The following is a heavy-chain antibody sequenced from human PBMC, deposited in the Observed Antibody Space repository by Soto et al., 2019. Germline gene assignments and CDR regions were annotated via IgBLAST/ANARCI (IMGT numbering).Heavy chain of an antibody. CDR1: GFTFSSYG. CDR3: ARGYDILTGYSPGFDY. Sequence: SLRLSCAASGFTFSSYGMHWVRQAPGKGLEWVAVIWYDGSNKYYADSVKGRFTISRDNSKNTLYLQMNSLRAEDTAVYYCARGYDILTGYSPGFDYWGQGTLVTVS. CDR2: IWYDGSNK. V-gene: IGHV3-33*01. J-gene: IGHJ4*02. D-gene: IGHD3-9*01.